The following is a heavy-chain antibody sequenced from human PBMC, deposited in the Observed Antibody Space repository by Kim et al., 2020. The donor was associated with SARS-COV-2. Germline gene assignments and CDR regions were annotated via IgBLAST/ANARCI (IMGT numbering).Heavy chain of an antibody. V-gene: IGHV3-53*01. CDR2: IYSGGTT. Sequence: GGSLRLSCAAPGFTVSRNYMSWARQAPGKGLQWVSVIYSGGTTYYADSVKGRFTISRDNSKNTLYLQMNSLRAEDTAVYYCARGPYEYSSYGHFDYWGQGTLVTVSS. J-gene: IGHJ4*02. CDR1: GFTVSRNY. CDR3: ARGPYEYSSYGHFDY. D-gene: IGHD4-4*01.